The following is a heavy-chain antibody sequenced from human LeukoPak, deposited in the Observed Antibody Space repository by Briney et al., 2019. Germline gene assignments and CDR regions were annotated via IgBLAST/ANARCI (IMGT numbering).Heavy chain of an antibody. CDR1: GFTFSTYA. J-gene: IGHJ4*02. CDR2: MSYDGSNK. Sequence: GGSLRLSCAASGFTFSTYAMHWVRRAPGKGLEWVAFMSYDGSNKYYADSVKGRFTISRDNSKNTLYLQMNSLRAEDTAVYHCARDNCSGGSCYWGAIDYWGQGTLVTVSS. CDR3: ARDNCSGGSCYWGAIDY. V-gene: IGHV3-30*04. D-gene: IGHD2-15*01.